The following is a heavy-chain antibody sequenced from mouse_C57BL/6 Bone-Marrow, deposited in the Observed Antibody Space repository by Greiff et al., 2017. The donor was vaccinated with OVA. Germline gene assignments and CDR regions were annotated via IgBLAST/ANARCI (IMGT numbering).Heavy chain of an antibody. CDR3: ASYGSFYYYAMDY. J-gene: IGHJ4*01. D-gene: IGHD1-1*01. CDR2: IDPSDSYT. CDR1: GYTFTSYW. V-gene: IGHV1-59*01. Sequence: QVQLKQPGAELVRPGTSVKLSCKASGYTFTSYWMHWVKQRPGQGLEWIGVIDPSDSYTNYNQKFKGKATLTVDTSSSTAYMQLSSLTSEDSAVYYCASYGSFYYYAMDYWGQGTSVTVSS.